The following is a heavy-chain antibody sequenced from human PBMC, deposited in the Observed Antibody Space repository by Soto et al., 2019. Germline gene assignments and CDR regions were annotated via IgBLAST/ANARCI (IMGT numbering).Heavy chain of an antibody. J-gene: IGHJ4*02. CDR2: ISSISSYI. CDR1: GFPFSSYS. CDR3: ARVTLDSRGYYSNTFDY. Sequence: DVQLVESGGGLVKPGGSLRLACAASGFPFSSYSMNWVRQAPGKGLEWVSSISSISSYIYYADSMKGRFTSSRDNAKNSLYLKMNSLRAEDTVVYYCARVTLDSRGYYSNTFDYWGQGTLVTVS. D-gene: IGHD3-22*01. V-gene: IGHV3-21*01.